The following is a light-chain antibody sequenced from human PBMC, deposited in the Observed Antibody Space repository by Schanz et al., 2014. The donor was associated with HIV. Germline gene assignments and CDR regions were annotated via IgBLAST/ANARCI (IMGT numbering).Light chain of an antibody. V-gene: IGKV3-20*01. Sequence: EIVLTQSPGSLSLSPGGRATLSCGASQRLSSSYLAWYQQKRDQPPRLVIYATSTRAAGIPDRFSGTGSGTDFTLTISSLEPEDFAVYYCQQYGGSPRWTFGQGTKVEGK. CDR1: QRLSSSY. CDR2: ATS. J-gene: IGKJ1*01. CDR3: QQYGGSPRWT.